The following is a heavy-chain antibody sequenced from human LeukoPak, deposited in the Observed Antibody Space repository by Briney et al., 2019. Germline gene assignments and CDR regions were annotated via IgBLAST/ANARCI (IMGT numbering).Heavy chain of an antibody. CDR2: ISISGTTI. CDR3: VKVAKYYYGSETYYFFEH. J-gene: IGHJ4*02. CDR1: GFTFDDYY. D-gene: IGHD3-10*01. V-gene: IGHV3-11*04. Sequence: GGSLRLSCATSGFTFDDYYMTWIRQAPGKGLEWVSYISISGTTIFYTDSVKGRFTISRDNAKNSLDLQMNSLRVEDTGIYYCVKVAKYYYGSETYYFFEHWGQGTPVTASS.